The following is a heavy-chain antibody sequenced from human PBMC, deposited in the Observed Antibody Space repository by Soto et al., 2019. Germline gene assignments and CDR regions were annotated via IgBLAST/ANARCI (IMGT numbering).Heavy chain of an antibody. Sequence: QVQLVQSGAEVKKPGSSVKVSCKASGGTFSSYAISWVRQAPGQGLERMGGIIPIFGTANYAQKFQGRVTITADESTSTDYMELSSLRSEDTAVYYCARDDCSGGSCFSSFDYWGQGTLVTVSS. CDR2: IIPIFGTA. CDR1: GGTFSSYA. CDR3: ARDDCSGGSCFSSFDY. J-gene: IGHJ4*02. V-gene: IGHV1-69*12. D-gene: IGHD2-15*01.